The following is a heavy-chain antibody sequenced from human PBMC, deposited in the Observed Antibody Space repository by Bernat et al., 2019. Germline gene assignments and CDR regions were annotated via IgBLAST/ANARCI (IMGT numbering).Heavy chain of an antibody. D-gene: IGHD6-19*01. CDR3: ARATIAVAGTPPYYYYGMDV. CDR1: GGTFSSYA. Sequence: QVQLVQSGAEVKKPGSSVKVSCKASGGTFSSYAISWVRQAPGQGLEWMGGIIPIFGTANYAQKFQGRVTITADESTSTAYMELSSLRSEDTAVYYCARATIAVAGTPPYYYYGMDVWGQGTTVTVSS. CDR2: IIPIFGTA. J-gene: IGHJ6*02. V-gene: IGHV1-69*01.